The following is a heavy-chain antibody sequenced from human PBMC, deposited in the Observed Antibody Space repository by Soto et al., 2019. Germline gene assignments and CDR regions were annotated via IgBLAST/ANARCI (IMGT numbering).Heavy chain of an antibody. D-gene: IGHD6-19*01. CDR2: MNPNSGNT. CDR1: VYTVTSHH. J-gene: IGHJ5*02. Sequence: ASVKVSCKASVYTVTSHHISWVRQATGQGLEWMGWMNPNSGNTGYAQKFQGRVNMTRNTSTSTAYMELSSLRAEDTAVYYCARSPGGSCPLAPWGQGTLVTVSS. CDR3: ARSPGGSCPLAP. V-gene: IGHV1-8*01.